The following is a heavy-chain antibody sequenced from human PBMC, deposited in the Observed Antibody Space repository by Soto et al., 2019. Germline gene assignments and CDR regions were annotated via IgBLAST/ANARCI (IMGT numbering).Heavy chain of an antibody. CDR2: IYYNGNT. CDR1: GVSITSGAYY. Sequence: QVQLQESGPGLVKPSQTLSLTCTLSGVSITSGAYYWTWVRQHPGKGLVWIGYIYYNGNTYFSPSLKSRLTISIDTSKNQFSLKLSSVTAADTAMYYCARARLRAVYAFDFWGQGTMVTVSS. J-gene: IGHJ3*01. CDR3: ARARLRAVYAFDF. V-gene: IGHV4-31*03. D-gene: IGHD4-17*01.